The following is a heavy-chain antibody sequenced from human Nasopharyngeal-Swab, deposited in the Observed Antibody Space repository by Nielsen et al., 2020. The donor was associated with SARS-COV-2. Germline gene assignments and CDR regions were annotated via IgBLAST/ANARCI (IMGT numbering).Heavy chain of an antibody. V-gene: IGHV1-3*04. CDR1: GYTFTTYG. Sequence: ASVKVSCKASGYTFTTYGLHWVRQAPGQGLEWMGWIDTRNGDTWYSQRFQGRVSITRDTSATTAYMELSSLTSDDTAVYYCARLPVVRAIIIGAFDVWGQGTMVTVSS. CDR2: IDTRNGDT. CDR3: ARLPVVRAIIIGAFDV. D-gene: IGHD3-10*01. J-gene: IGHJ3*01.